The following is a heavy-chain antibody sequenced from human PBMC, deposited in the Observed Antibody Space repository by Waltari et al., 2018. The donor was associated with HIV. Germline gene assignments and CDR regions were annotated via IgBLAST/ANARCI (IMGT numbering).Heavy chain of an antibody. J-gene: IGHJ5*02. CDR3: ARDPGTYYYDIGWFDP. D-gene: IGHD3-22*01. Sequence: QVQLQESGPGLVKPSETLSLTCTVSGGSISSYYWSWIRQPPGKGLEWIWYIYYSGSTNYNPSLKSRVTISVDTSKNQFSLKLGSVTAADTAVYYCARDPGTYYYDIGWFDPWGQGTLVTVSS. V-gene: IGHV4-59*01. CDR2: IYYSGST. CDR1: GGSISSYY.